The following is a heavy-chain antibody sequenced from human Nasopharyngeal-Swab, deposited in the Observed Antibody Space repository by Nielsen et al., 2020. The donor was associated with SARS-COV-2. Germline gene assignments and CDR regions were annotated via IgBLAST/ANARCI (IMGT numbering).Heavy chain of an antibody. CDR1: ANTFTGSY. CDR3: ARRGSPRIVDALDI. V-gene: IGHV1-2*02. J-gene: IGHJ3*02. CDR2: MNPKSGVT. Sequence: ASVKVSCKASANTFTGSYIHWVRQAPGQGLEWMGWMNPKSGVTSYAQKFQGRVTMTWDTSTSTAYMELRRLRPDDTGVYYCARRGSPRIVDALDIWGQGTMVTVSS. D-gene: IGHD2-15*01.